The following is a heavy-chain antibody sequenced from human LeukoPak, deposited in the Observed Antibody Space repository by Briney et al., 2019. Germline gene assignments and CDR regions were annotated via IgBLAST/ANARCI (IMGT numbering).Heavy chain of an antibody. D-gene: IGHD4-17*01. V-gene: IGHV3-23*01. CDR3: ARGNGDYARAFDI. J-gene: IGHJ3*02. CDR1: GFTFSSYA. CDR2: ISGSGGST. Sequence: PGGSLRLSCAASGFTFSSYAMSWVRQAPGKGLEWVSAISGSGGSTYYPGSVKGRFTISRENAKNSLYLQMNSLRAGDTAVYYCARGNGDYARAFDIWGQGTMVTVSS.